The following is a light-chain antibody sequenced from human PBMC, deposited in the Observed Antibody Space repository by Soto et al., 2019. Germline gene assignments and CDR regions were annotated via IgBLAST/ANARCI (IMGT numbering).Light chain of an antibody. CDR1: SGHSSYA. CDR3: QTWGTGFRV. V-gene: IGLV4-69*01. J-gene: IGLJ3*02. CDR2: LNSDGSH. Sequence: QPVLTQSPSASASLGASVKLTCTLSSGHSSYAIAWHQQQPEKGPRYLMNLNSDGSHSKGDGIPDRFSGSSSGAERYLTISLLQYEDEADYYCQTWGTGFRVFGGGTKVTVL.